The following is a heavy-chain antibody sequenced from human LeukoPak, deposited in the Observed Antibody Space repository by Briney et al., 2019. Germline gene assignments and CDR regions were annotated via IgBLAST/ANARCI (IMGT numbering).Heavy chain of an antibody. CDR1: GGSISSGDYY. Sequence: SETLSLTCTVSGGSISSGDYYWSWIRQPPGKGLEWIGYIYYSGSTYYNPSLKSRVTISVDTSKNQFSLKLSSVTAADTAVYYCANSRPGGDPGNNWFDPWGQGTLVTVSS. D-gene: IGHD2-21*02. CDR3: ANSRPGGDPGNNWFDP. CDR2: IYYSGST. V-gene: IGHV4-30-4*01. J-gene: IGHJ5*02.